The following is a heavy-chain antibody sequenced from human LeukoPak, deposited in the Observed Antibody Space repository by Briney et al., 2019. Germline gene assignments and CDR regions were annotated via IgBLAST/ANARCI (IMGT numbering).Heavy chain of an antibody. CDR2: ISGSGGST. CDR1: GFTFSSYA. V-gene: IGHV3-23*01. D-gene: IGHD4-17*01. Sequence: GGSLRLSCAASGFTFSSYAMRWVRQAPGKGLGWVSAISGSGGSTYYADSVKGRFTISRDNSKNTLYLQMNSLRAEDTAVYYCAKNLYGDYYFDYWGQGTLVTVSS. CDR3: AKNLYGDYYFDY. J-gene: IGHJ4*02.